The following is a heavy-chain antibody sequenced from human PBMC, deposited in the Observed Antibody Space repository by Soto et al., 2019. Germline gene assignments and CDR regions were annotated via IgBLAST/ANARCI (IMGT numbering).Heavy chain of an antibody. CDR3: AREQGLFDFWSGYPAPYSYTAIDV. V-gene: IGHV1-69*13. CDR2: IIPIFGTA. Sequence: SSVKVSCKASGGTFRSYAISWVRQAPGQGPEWMGGIIPIFGTANYAQKFQGRVTITADESTSTAYMELSSLRSEDTAVYYCAREQGLFDFWSGYPAPYSYTAIDVWRQGSTV. J-gene: IGHJ6*02. CDR1: GGTFRSYA. D-gene: IGHD3-3*01.